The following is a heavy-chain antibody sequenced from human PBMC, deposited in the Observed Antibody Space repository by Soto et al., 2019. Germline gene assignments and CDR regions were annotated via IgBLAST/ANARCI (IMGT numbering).Heavy chain of an antibody. CDR3: AKNGGKPIVGATTQFDY. CDR2: ISGSGGST. J-gene: IGHJ4*02. Sequence: PGGSLRLSCAASGFTFSSYAMSWVRQAPGKGLEWVSAISGSGGSTYYADSVKGRFTISRDNSKNTLYLQMNSLRAEDTAVYYCAKNGGKPIVGATTQFDYWGQGTLVTVSS. CDR1: GFTFSSYA. D-gene: IGHD1-26*01. V-gene: IGHV3-23*01.